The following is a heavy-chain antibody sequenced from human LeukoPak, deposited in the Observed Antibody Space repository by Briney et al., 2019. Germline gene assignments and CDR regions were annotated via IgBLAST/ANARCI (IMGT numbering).Heavy chain of an antibody. D-gene: IGHD3-16*01. CDR1: GYTLTGYY. CDR3: ARGGYVIVRDWFDP. J-gene: IGHJ5*02. CDR2: INPNSGDT. V-gene: IGHV1-2*02. Sequence: ASVKVSCKASGYTLTGYYMHWVRQAPGQGLEWMGCINPNSGDTKYAQKFQGRVTMTRDTSMNTAYMELSGLRSDDTAIYYCARGGYVIVRDWFDPWGQGTLVTVSS.